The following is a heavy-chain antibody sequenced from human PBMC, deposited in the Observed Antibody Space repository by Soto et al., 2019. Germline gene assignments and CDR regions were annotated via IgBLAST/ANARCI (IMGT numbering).Heavy chain of an antibody. Sequence: GGSLRLSCAASGFTFDDYAMHWVRQAPGKGLEWVSGISWNSGSIVYADSVKGRFTISRDNAKNSLYLQMNSLRAEDTALYYCAKDIAHRVATMRYFDYWGQGTLVTASS. J-gene: IGHJ4*02. CDR2: ISWNSGSI. CDR3: AKDIAHRVATMRYFDY. V-gene: IGHV3-9*01. D-gene: IGHD5-12*01. CDR1: GFTFDDYA.